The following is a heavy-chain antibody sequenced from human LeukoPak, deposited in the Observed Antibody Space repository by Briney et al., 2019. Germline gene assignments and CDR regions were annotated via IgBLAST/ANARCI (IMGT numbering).Heavy chain of an antibody. D-gene: IGHD3-9*01. Sequence: ASVKVFCKVSGYTLTELSMHWVRQAPGKGLEGMGGFDPEDGEKLYAPKFQGRVTMTEDTSTDTAYMELSSLRSEDTAVYYCATVGDIGWFDPWGQGTLVTVSS. CDR3: ATVGDIGWFDP. J-gene: IGHJ5*02. CDR1: GYTLTELS. CDR2: FDPEDGEK. V-gene: IGHV1-24*01.